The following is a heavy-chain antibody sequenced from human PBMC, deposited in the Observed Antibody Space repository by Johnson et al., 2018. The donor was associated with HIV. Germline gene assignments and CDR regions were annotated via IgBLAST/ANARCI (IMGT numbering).Heavy chain of an antibody. Sequence: QVQLVESGGGLVKPGGSLRLSCAVSGFTFSDYYMSWIRQAPGKGLEWISYISGGGSAIYYADSVRGRFTISRDNAKNSLYLQMNSLRAEDTAMYYCAKEKDYGAFDIWGQGTLVTVSS. D-gene: IGHD3-16*01. CDR2: ISGGGSAI. CDR1: GFTFSDYY. V-gene: IGHV3-11*04. J-gene: IGHJ3*02. CDR3: AKEKDYGAFDI.